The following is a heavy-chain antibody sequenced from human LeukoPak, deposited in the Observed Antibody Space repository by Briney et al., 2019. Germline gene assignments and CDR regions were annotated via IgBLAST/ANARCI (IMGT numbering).Heavy chain of an antibody. CDR2: IYYSGST. D-gene: IGHD3-16*01. CDR1: GGSISSGSYF. J-gene: IGHJ4*02. CDR3: AREGGGLPSAWGS. Sequence: PSETLSLTCSVSGGSISSGSYFWGWIRQPPGKGLEWFGSIYYSGSTYYNPSLKSRVTISVDTSRNQFSLKPSSVTAADTAVYYCAREGGGLPSAWGSWGQGTLVTVSS. V-gene: IGHV4-39*07.